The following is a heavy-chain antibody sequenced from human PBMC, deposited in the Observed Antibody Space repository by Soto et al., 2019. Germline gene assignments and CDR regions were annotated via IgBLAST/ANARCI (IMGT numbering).Heavy chain of an antibody. CDR3: AKDTSDYGDYGGSYYYGMDV. V-gene: IGHV3-23*01. Sequence: GGSLRLSCAASGFTFSSYAMSWVRQAPGKGLEWVSAISGSGGSTYYADSVKGRFTISRDNSKNTLYPQMNSLRAEDTAVYYCAKDTSDYGDYGGSYYYGMDVWGQGTTVTVSS. CDR2: ISGSGGST. J-gene: IGHJ6*02. D-gene: IGHD4-17*01. CDR1: GFTFSSYA.